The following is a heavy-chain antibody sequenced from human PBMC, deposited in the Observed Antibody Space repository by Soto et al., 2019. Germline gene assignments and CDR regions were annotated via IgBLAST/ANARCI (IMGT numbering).Heavy chain of an antibody. D-gene: IGHD6-19*01. V-gene: IGHV2-5*02. CDR2: IYWDDDK. J-gene: IGHJ4*02. Sequence: QITLKESGPTLVKPTQTLTLTCTFSGFSLSSTRMAVGWIRQPPGKALEWLALIYWDDDKRYSPFLKSRLTITKDTPKTQVFLTMSNMDPVDTARYYCAHIVVAGLGYYFDYWGQGTLVTVSS. CDR3: AHIVVAGLGYYFDY. CDR1: GFSLSSTRMA.